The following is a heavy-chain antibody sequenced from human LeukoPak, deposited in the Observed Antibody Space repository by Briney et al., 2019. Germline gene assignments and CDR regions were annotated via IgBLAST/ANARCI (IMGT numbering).Heavy chain of an antibody. CDR2: IKSKTDGGTT. Sequence: GGSLRLSCAASGFTFSNAWMSWVRQAPGKGLEWVGRIKSKTDGGTTDYAAPVKGRFTISGDDSKNTLYLQMNSLKTEDTAVYYCTTGSGWYVDAFDIWGQGTMVTVSS. D-gene: IGHD6-19*01. J-gene: IGHJ3*02. V-gene: IGHV3-15*01. CDR1: GFTFSNAW. CDR3: TTGSGWYVDAFDI.